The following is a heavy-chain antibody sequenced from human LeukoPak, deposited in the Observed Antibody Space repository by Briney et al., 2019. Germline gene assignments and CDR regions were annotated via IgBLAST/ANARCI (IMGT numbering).Heavy chain of an antibody. V-gene: IGHV3-74*01. CDR1: GFPFSSYW. CDR2: INSDGSAT. J-gene: IGHJ6*02. CDR3: ASDSPYYGMDV. Sequence: GGSLRLSCAASGFPFSSYWMHWVRQVPGKGLLWVSRINSDGSATIYADSVRGRFIISRDNAKNTLYLQMSGLRVEDTAVYHCASDSPYYGMDVWGQGTTVTVSS.